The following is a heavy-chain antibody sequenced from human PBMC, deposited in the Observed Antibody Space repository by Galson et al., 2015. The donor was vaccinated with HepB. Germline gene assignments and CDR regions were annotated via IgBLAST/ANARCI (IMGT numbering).Heavy chain of an antibody. CDR3: ARGPTAVWSFDY. CDR1: PYTFTYG. CDR2: ISGYNDDT. J-gene: IGHJ4*02. Sequence: SVKVSCKASPYTFTYGVTWVRQAPGQGLEFMGRISGYNDDTRYPERFQGRVTMTTHRSTNTAYMELRSLRPDDTAIYYCARGPTAVWSFDYWGQGTLATVSS. D-gene: IGHD2-21*02. V-gene: IGHV1-18*04.